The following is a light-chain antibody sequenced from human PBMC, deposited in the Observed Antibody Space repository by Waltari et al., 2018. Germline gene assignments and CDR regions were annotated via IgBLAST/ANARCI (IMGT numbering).Light chain of an antibody. CDR2: WAS. Sequence: DIVMTQSPDSLAVSLGERATINCKSSQSVFYSFTNKNYLAWYQQKPGQPPKLLIYWASTRESGVPDRFSGSGSGTDFTLTISSLQAEDVAVYYCQEFYTSAYTFGQGTKLEIK. CDR1: QSVFYSFTNKNY. J-gene: IGKJ2*01. V-gene: IGKV4-1*01. CDR3: QEFYTSAYT.